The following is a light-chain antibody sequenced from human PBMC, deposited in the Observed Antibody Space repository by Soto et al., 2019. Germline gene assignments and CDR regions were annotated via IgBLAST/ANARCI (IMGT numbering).Light chain of an antibody. Sequence: QPVLTQPPSVSGAPGQRVTISCAGSSYNIGAGYDVNWYQQFPGTAPKLLIYDDTNRPSGVPDRFSGSKSATSASLAITGLQAEDEANYYCQSSDSSLSGSVVFGGGTKLTVL. CDR1: SYNIGAGYD. V-gene: IGLV1-40*01. CDR2: DDT. CDR3: QSSDSSLSGSVV. J-gene: IGLJ2*01.